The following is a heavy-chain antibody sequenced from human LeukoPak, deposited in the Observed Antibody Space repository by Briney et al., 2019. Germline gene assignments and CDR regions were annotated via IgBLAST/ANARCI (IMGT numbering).Heavy chain of an antibody. D-gene: IGHD1-26*01. V-gene: IGHV3-30*18. CDR2: ISYDGSNK. CDR3: AKDSGSYYFYFDY. CDR1: GFTFSSYG. J-gene: IGHJ4*02. Sequence: GGSLRLSCAASGFTFSSYGMHWVRQAPGKGLEWVAVISYDGSNKYYADSVKGRFTISRDNSKNTLYLQMDSLRAEDTAVYYCAKDSGSYYFYFDYWGQGTLVTVSS.